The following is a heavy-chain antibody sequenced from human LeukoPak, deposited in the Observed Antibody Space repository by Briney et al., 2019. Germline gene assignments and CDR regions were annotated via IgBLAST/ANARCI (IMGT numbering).Heavy chain of an antibody. Sequence: SETLSLTCKVSGGSIGSNGFYWGWIRQPPGKGLEWIGSIYYPESTHYNPSLESRVTISVDTSKYQVSLTLSSVTATDTAVYYCVRHASSGWDYYNGLDVWGQGTTVTVSS. V-gene: IGHV4-39*01. CDR1: GGSIGSNGFY. D-gene: IGHD6-19*01. J-gene: IGHJ6*02. CDR3: VRHASSGWDYYNGLDV. CDR2: IYYPEST.